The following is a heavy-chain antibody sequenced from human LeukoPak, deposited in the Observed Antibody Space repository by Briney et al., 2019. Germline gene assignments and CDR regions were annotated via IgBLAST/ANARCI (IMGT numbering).Heavy chain of an antibody. CDR1: GFPFSSSA. V-gene: IGHV3-23*01. CDR3: AKERRRVDTSMIRSYYFDY. J-gene: IGHJ4*02. CDR2: ITVVGVTT. D-gene: IGHD3-16*01. Sequence: GGSLRLSCAASGFPFSSSAMSWVRQTPANGLERVSSITVVGVTTYYADSVKGRFTITRDNSKNILFLKMNSLGDEDSASYFCAKERRRVDTSMIRSYYFDYWGQGTPVTVSS.